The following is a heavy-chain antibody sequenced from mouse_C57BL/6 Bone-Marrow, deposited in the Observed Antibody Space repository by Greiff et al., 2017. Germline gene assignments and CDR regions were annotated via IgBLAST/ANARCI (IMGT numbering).Heavy chain of an antibody. CDR2: INPSTGGT. V-gene: IGHV1-42*01. D-gene: IGHD2-3*01. CDR3: ARYDGY. CDR1: GYSFTGYY. J-gene: IGHJ3*02. Sequence: EVQLQRSGPELVKPGASVKISCKASGYSFTGYYMNWVKQSPEKSLEWIGEINPSTGGTTYNQKFQAKATLTVDKSSSTAYMQLKSLTSEDSAVYYCARYDGYWGEGTLVTVSA.